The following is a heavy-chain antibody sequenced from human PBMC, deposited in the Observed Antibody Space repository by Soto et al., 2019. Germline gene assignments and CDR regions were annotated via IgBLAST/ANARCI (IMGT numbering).Heavy chain of an antibody. CDR1: GFTFSSYS. Sequence: GGSLRLSCAASGFTFSSYSMNWVRQAPGKGLEWVSSISSSSSYIYYADSVKGRFTISRDNAKNSPYLQMNSLRAEDTAVYYCASEIVDTAMVQPIDYWGQGTLVTVSS. CDR3: ASEIVDTAMVQPIDY. CDR2: ISSSSSYI. J-gene: IGHJ4*02. V-gene: IGHV3-21*01. D-gene: IGHD5-18*01.